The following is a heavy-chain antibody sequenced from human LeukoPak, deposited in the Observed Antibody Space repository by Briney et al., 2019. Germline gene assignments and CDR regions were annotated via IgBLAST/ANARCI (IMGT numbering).Heavy chain of an antibody. CDR1: GCTFSSYT. CDR2: ININGGRT. Sequence: GGSLRLSCSVSGCTFSSYTMHWVRQAPGKGLEYVSSININGGRTYYADSVKGRFTISRDNSKNTLYLQMSSLRAEDTAVYYCVKDKWIDHWGQGTLVTVSS. D-gene: IGHD2-8*01. J-gene: IGHJ4*02. V-gene: IGHV3-64D*09. CDR3: VKDKWIDH.